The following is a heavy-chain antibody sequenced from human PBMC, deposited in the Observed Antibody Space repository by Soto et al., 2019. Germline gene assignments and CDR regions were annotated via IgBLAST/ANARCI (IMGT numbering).Heavy chain of an antibody. V-gene: IGHV3-23*01. CDR1: GFTFSSYT. D-gene: IGHD4-17*01. CDR2: INSGGRT. Sequence: EVQLLESGGDLVQPGGSLRLSCAASGFTFSSYTMTWVRQAPGKGLEWVSGINSGGRTYYADSVKGRFTISRDDSKNTLYLQIISLRAEDTAVYYCAKDLRPDGVWDFDYWGQGILVTVSS. J-gene: IGHJ4*02. CDR3: AKDLRPDGVWDFDY.